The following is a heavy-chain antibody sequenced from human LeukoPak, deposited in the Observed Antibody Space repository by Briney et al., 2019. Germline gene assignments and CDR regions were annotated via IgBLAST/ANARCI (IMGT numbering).Heavy chain of an antibody. J-gene: IGHJ4*02. Sequence: PSETLSLTCTVSGGSISSGGYYWSWIRQHPGKGLEWIGYIYYSGSTYYNPSLKSRVTISVDTSKNQFSLKLSSVTAADTAVYYCARHARIAAAEYYFDYWGQGTLVTVSS. CDR2: IYYSGST. CDR1: GGSISSGGYY. D-gene: IGHD6-13*01. V-gene: IGHV4-31*03. CDR3: ARHARIAAAEYYFDY.